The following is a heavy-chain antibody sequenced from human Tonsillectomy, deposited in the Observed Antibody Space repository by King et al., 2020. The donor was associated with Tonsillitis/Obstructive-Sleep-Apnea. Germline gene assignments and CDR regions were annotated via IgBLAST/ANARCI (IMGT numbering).Heavy chain of an antibody. V-gene: IGHV4-31*03. CDR2: IYYSGCT. CDR3: ARGYCSSTSCSPFDY. CDR1: GGSISSGGYY. D-gene: IGHD2-2*01. Sequence: HVQLQESGPGLVKPSQTLSLTCTVSGGSISSGGYYWSWIRQHPGKGLEWIGYIYYSGCTYYNPSLKSRFTLSVETSKYQFSLKLSSVTGADPAVYDCARGYCSSTSCSPFDYWGQGNLVTVSS. J-gene: IGHJ4*02.